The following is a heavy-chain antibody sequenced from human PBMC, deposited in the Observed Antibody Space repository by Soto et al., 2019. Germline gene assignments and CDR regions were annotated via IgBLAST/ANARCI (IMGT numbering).Heavy chain of an antibody. D-gene: IGHD3-10*01. Sequence: ASVKVSCKASVYTFTSYYMHWVRPAPGQGFEWMGIINPSGGSTSYAQKFQGRVTMTRDTSTSTVYMELSSLRSEDTAVHYCARGLWFGELLLDYYGMDVWGQGTTVTVAS. CDR1: VYTFTSYY. CDR2: INPSGGST. CDR3: ARGLWFGELLLDYYGMDV. V-gene: IGHV1-46*01. J-gene: IGHJ6*02.